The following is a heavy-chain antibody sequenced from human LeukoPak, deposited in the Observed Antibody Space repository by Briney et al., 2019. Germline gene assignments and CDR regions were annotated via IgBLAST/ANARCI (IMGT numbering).Heavy chain of an antibody. J-gene: IGHJ4*02. Sequence: GGSLRLSCAASGFTFSSYEMNWVRQAPGKGLEWVSYVSSSGSTIYYVDSVKGRFTISRDNAKNSLYLQMNSLRAEDTAVYYCARMGWNYDYWGQGTLVTVSS. D-gene: IGHD6-19*01. CDR3: ARMGWNYDY. CDR1: GFTFSSYE. V-gene: IGHV3-48*03. CDR2: VSSSGSTI.